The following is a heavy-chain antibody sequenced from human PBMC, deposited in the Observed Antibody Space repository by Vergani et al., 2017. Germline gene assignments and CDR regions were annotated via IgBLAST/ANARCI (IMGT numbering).Heavy chain of an antibody. V-gene: IGHV1-46*03. CDR1: GYTFSNYY. D-gene: IGHD3-9*01. J-gene: IGHJ4*02. CDR3: ARGDYGILTGYRY. Sequence: QVQVVQSGAEVKKSGASVKVSCKTSGYTFSNYYMHWVRQAPGQGLEWMGIINPSGGHTNYAQKFQGRVTMTRDTSKSTVYRELSSLRSEDTAIYYCARGDYGILTGYRYWGQGTLVTVSA. CDR2: INPSGGHT.